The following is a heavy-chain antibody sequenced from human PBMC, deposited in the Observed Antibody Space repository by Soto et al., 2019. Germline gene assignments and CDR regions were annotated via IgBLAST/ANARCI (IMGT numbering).Heavy chain of an antibody. CDR1: GYNFAAYW. D-gene: IGHD6-25*01. J-gene: IGHJ4*02. CDR3: ARHPDGRLAPTD. CDR2: IYPGDSDP. V-gene: IGHV5-51*01. Sequence: GESLKISCKGSGYNFAAYWIGWVRQMPGKGLEWMGIIYPGDSDPRYSPSFEGQVTFSADESISTAYLQWSSLKASDSAIYYRARHPDGRLAPTDWGQGTLVTVSS.